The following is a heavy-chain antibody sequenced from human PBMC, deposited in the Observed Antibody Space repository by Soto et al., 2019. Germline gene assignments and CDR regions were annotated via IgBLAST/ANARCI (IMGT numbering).Heavy chain of an antibody. D-gene: IGHD3-22*01. Sequence: PGGSLRLSCAASGFTFDDYAMHWVRQAPGKGPEWVSLISWDGGSTYYADSVKGRFTISRDNSKNSLYLQMNSLRAEDTALYYCAKDNHYDSSEGYFDYWGQGTLVTVSS. V-gene: IGHV3-43D*04. J-gene: IGHJ4*02. CDR1: GFTFDDYA. CDR2: ISWDGGST. CDR3: AKDNHYDSSEGYFDY.